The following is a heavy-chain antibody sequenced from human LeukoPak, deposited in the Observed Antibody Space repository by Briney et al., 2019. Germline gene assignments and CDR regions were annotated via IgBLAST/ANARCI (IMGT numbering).Heavy chain of an antibody. J-gene: IGHJ6*03. D-gene: IGHD3-10*01. CDR2: FNYSGSN. CDR1: GGSISSYY. V-gene: IGHV4-59*01. CDR3: ARGVRSMVRGVIIYYYYYYMDV. Sequence: PSETLSLTCTVSGGSISSYYWSWLRPPPGPRLEWIGNFNYSGSNNSNPSLKSRVNISVDTSKNQFSLKLSSVTAADTAVYYCARGVRSMVRGVIIYYYYYYMDVWGKGTTVTVSS.